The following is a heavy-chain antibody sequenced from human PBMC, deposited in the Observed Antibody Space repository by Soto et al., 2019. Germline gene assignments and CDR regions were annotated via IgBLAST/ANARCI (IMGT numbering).Heavy chain of an antibody. Sequence: SQTLSLTCTVSGGSISSYYWSWIRQPPGKGLKWIGYIYYSGSTNYNPSLKSRVTISVDTSKNQFSLKLSSVTAADTAVYYCASWGGWDYYDSTPTEDIWCQGTMGTV. V-gene: IGHV4-59*01. J-gene: IGHJ3*02. CDR3: ASWGGWDYYDSTPTEDI. CDR2: IYYSGST. CDR1: GGSISSYY. D-gene: IGHD3-22*01.